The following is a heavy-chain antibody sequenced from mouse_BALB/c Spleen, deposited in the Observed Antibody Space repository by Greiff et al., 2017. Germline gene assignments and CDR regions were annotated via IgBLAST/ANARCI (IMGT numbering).Heavy chain of an antibody. V-gene: IGHV5-17*02. CDR2: ISSGSSTI. J-gene: IGHJ4*01. Sequence: DVKLVESGGGLVQPGGSRKLSCAASGFTFSSFGMHWVRQAPEKGLEWVAYISSGSSTIYYADTVKGRFTISRDNPKNTLFLQMTSLRSEDTAMYYCARSYYYGSSYAMDYWGQGTSVTVSS. CDR3: ARSYYYGSSYAMDY. CDR1: GFTFSSFG. D-gene: IGHD1-1*01.